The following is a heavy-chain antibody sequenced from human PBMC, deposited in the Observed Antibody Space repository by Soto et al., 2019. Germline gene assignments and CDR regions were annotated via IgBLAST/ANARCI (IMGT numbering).Heavy chain of an antibody. CDR1: GGTFSTSA. CDR2: IMPVFPTP. J-gene: IGHJ6*02. Sequence: QVQLVQSGAEVKKPGSSVKVSCKASGGTFSTSAISWVRQAPGQGLEWVGGIMPVFPTPDYAQKFQGRVTITGDESTTTAYLELTSLRTDDTAVYYCARDKDRQQLGGNYYYILDVWGQGTAITVSS. CDR3: ARDKDRQQLGGNYYYILDV. V-gene: IGHV1-69*12. D-gene: IGHD3-3*02.